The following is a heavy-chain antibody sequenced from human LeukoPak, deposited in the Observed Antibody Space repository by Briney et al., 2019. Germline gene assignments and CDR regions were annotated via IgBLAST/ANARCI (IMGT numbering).Heavy chain of an antibody. CDR2: ISSSSTYI. Sequence: PGGSLRLSCAASGFTFSSYIMNWVRQAPGKGLEWVSSISSSSTYIYYADSVKGRFTISRDNSKYTLSLQMNSLRAEDTAIYYCTRSGYRHPYHFESWGQGTLVIVSS. CDR3: TRSGYRHPYHFES. J-gene: IGHJ4*02. D-gene: IGHD3-22*01. CDR1: GFTFSSYI. V-gene: IGHV3-21*04.